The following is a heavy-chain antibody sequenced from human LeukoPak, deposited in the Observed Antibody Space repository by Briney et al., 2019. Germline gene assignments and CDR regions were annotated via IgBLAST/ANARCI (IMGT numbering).Heavy chain of an antibody. CDR3: AKDICGGDCYPHGGY. Sequence: PGGSLRLSCAASGFTFSNYGMHWVRQVPGKGLEWVAFIPYDGSNKYYADSLKGRFTISRDNSKNTLYLQMNSLRAEDTAMYYCAKDICGGDCYPHGGYWGQGTLVTVSS. J-gene: IGHJ4*02. V-gene: IGHV3-30*02. CDR2: IPYDGSNK. D-gene: IGHD2-21*01. CDR1: GFTFSNYG.